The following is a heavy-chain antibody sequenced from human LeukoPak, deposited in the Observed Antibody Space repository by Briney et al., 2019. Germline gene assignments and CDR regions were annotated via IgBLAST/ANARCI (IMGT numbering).Heavy chain of an antibody. CDR1: GGSISSYY. V-gene: IGHV4-59*01. J-gene: IGHJ6*03. CDR2: IYYSGRT. Sequence: PSETPSLTCTVSGGSISSYYGSWIRQPPGKGLEWIGYIYYSGRTNYKPSLKSRVTISVDTSRNQFSCKLSAGTAADTAVYYCASQAERRYYDILPGYWPDYYYYYMDVWGKGTTVTVSS. D-gene: IGHD3-9*01. CDR3: ASQAERRYYDILPGYWPDYYYYYMDV.